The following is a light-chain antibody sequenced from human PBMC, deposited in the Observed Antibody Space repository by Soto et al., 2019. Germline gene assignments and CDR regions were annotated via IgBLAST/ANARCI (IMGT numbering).Light chain of an antibody. Sequence: EIVMTQTPATLSVSPVDGATLSCRASQSVNSHLAWYQQKPGQAPRLLIYEVFTRATGIPARFSGSGSGTEFTLTISSLQSEDSAVYYCQQYSSWSPLTFGGGTKVEI. CDR3: QQYSSWSPLT. CDR1: QSVNSH. J-gene: IGKJ4*01. CDR2: EVF. V-gene: IGKV3-15*01.